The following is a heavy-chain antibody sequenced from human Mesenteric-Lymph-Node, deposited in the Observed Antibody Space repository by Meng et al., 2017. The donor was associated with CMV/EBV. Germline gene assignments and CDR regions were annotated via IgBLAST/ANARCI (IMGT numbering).Heavy chain of an antibody. V-gene: IGHV3-33*06. D-gene: IGHD2-2*01. CDR2: IWYDGSNK. CDR3: AKDSRRYCSSTSCFHYFDY. CDR1: GFTFSSYG. Sequence: GESLKISCAASGFTFSSYGMHWVRQAPGKGLEWVAVIWYDGSNKYYADSVKGRFTISRDNSKNTLYLQMNSLRAEDTAVYYCAKDSRRYCSSTSCFHYFDYWGQGTLVTVSS. J-gene: IGHJ4*02.